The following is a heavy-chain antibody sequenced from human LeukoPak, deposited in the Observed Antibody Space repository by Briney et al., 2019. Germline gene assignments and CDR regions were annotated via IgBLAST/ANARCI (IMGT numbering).Heavy chain of an antibody. Sequence: GASVKVSCKASGGTFSSYAISWVRQAPGQGLEWMGRIIPILGIANYAQKFQGRVTITADKSTSTAYMELSSLRSEDTAVYYGARQREIIVYFNWFLSPPYWGGRTLVTVSS. J-gene: IGHJ4*02. CDR3: ARQREIIVYFNWFLSPPY. V-gene: IGHV1-69*04. CDR1: GGTFSSYA. CDR2: IIPILGIA. D-gene: IGHD3-9*01.